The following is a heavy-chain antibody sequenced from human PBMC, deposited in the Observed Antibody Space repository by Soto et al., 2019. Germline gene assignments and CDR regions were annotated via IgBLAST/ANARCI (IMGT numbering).Heavy chain of an antibody. D-gene: IGHD3-10*01. V-gene: IGHV3-30*03. CDR1: DFDFSSYG. CDR2: SSYDGRET. J-gene: IGHJ4*02. Sequence: GGSLRLSCAASDFDFSSYGIHWVRQAPGKGLEWVAASSYDGRETFYADSAKGRFTVSKEMSKNTASLQMNALRHEDTAVYFCARDSGWPILNFDNWSQGTPVTVSS. CDR3: ARDSGWPILNFDN.